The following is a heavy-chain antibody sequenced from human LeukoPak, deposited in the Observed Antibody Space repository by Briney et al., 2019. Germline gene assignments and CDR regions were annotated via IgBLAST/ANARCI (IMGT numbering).Heavy chain of an antibody. CDR2: ISGSGGST. V-gene: IGHV3-23*01. Sequence: GGSLRLSCAASGFTFSSYAMSWARQAPGKGLEWVSAISGSGGSTYYADSVKGRFTISRDNSKNTLYLQMNSLRAEDTAVYYCAKATAVATVRGTFDYWGQGALVTVSS. CDR1: GFTFSSYA. J-gene: IGHJ4*02. CDR3: AKATAVATVRGTFDY. D-gene: IGHD3-10*01.